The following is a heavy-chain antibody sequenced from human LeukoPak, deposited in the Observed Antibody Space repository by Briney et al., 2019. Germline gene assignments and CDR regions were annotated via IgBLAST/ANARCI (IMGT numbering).Heavy chain of an antibody. Sequence: PGGSLRLSCAASGFTFSSYCMTWVRQAPGKGVEWVANIKQDGSEKYYVDSVKGRFTISRDNAKNSLYLQMNSLRAGDTAVYYCARVTLRPYYYYYMDVWGKGTTVTVSS. CDR1: GFTFSSYC. CDR3: ARVTLRPYYYYYMDV. CDR2: IKQDGSEK. J-gene: IGHJ6*03. V-gene: IGHV3-7*01. D-gene: IGHD2/OR15-2a*01.